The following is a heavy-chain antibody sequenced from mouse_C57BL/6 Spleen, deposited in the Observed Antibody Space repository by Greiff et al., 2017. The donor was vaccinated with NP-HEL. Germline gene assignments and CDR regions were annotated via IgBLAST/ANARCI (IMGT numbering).Heavy chain of an antibody. CDR3: ARHEVSYGYDGDYYAMDY. CDR1: GYTFTEYT. Sequence: VQLQQSGAELVKPGASVKLSCKASGYTFTEYTIHWVKQRSGQGLEWIGWFYPGSGSIKYNEKFKDKATLTADKSSSTVYMELSRLTSEDSAVYFCARHEVSYGYDGDYYAMDYWGQGTSVTVSS. D-gene: IGHD2-2*01. V-gene: IGHV1-62-2*01. CDR2: FYPGSGSI. J-gene: IGHJ4*01.